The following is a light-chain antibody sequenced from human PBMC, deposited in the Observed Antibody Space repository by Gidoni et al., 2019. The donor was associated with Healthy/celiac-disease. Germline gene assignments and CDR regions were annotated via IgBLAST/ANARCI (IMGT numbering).Light chain of an antibody. CDR2: DVS. CDR1: SSDVGGYNY. J-gene: IGLJ2*01. V-gene: IGLV2-14*03. Sequence: SGSPGQSITISCTGTSSDVGGYNYVSWYQQHPGKAPKLMIYDVSNRPSGVSNRFSGSKSGNTASLTISGLQAEDEADYYCSSYTSSSTLVFGGGTKLT. CDR3: SSYTSSSTLV.